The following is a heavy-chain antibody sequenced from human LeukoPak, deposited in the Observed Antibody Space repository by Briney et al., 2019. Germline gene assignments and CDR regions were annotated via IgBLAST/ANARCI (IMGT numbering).Heavy chain of an antibody. CDR1: GGSISSNRAH. D-gene: IGHD5-18*01. J-gene: IGHJ4*02. Sequence: PSETLSLTCTVSGGSISSNRAHWGWIRQPPGKGLEGIGSIYYSKNTYYNPSLKSRVTISADTSKNQFSLRLDSVSAADTAVYYCASPRGFSYGYFDHWGQGSLVTVSS. CDR2: IYYSKNT. V-gene: IGHV4-39*01. CDR3: ASPRGFSYGYFDH.